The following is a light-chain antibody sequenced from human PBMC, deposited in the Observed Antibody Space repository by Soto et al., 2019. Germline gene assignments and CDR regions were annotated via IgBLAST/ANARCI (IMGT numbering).Light chain of an antibody. Sequence: DIKLTQSPSSLSASVGDRVTITCRASLRISKYLNWYQQKPGKAPKLLIYGASTLQSGVPSRFSGSGSGTDFTLTITNLQPEDSATYVCQQSHSTPLTCGGGT. V-gene: IGKV1-39*01. CDR2: GAS. CDR3: QQSHSTPLT. CDR1: LRISKY. J-gene: IGKJ4*02.